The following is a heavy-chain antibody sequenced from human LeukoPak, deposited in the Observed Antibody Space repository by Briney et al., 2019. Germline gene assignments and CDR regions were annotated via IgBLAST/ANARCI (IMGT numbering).Heavy chain of an antibody. J-gene: IGHJ3*02. CDR2: IYYSGST. Sequence: SETLSLTCTASGGSISSHYWSWIRQPPGKGLEWIGYIYYSGSTNYNPSLKSRVTISVDTSKNQFSLKLSSVTAADTAVYYCARTGSRSSSWYDAFDIWGQGTMVTVSS. CDR3: ARTGSRSSSWYDAFDI. CDR1: GGSISSHY. V-gene: IGHV4-59*11. D-gene: IGHD6-13*01.